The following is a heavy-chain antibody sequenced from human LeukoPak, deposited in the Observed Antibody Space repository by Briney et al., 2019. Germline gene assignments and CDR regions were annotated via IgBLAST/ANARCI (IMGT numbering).Heavy chain of an antibody. D-gene: IGHD3-22*01. CDR2: IYTSGST. CDR3: ARLSLYYHSSATRHWFDP. J-gene: IGHJ5*02. Sequence: SETLSLTCTVSGGSISSYYWSWIRQPPGKGLEWIGYIYTSGSTNYNPSLKSRVTISVAPSTNQFPLKLSSVPAADTAVYYCARLSLYYHSSATRHWFDPWGQGTLVTVSS. CDR1: GGSISSYY. V-gene: IGHV4-4*09.